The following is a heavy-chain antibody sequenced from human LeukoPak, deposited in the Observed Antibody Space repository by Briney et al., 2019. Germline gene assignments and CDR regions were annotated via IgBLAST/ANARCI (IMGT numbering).Heavy chain of an antibody. D-gene: IGHD6-13*01. CDR1: GYTFTTYN. J-gene: IGHJ4*02. CDR2: ISGYNGNT. V-gene: IGHV1-18*01. Sequence: ASVKVSCKASGYTFTTYNINWVRQAPGQGLEWMGWISGYNGNTNYAQKLQGRVTMTTDTSTSTAYMELRSLKSDDTAVYYCARDFPDSSWGQGTLVTVSS. CDR3: ARDFPDSS.